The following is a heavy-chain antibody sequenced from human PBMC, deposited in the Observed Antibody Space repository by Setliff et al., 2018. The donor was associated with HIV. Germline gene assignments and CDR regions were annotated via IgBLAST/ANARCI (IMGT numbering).Heavy chain of an antibody. D-gene: IGHD4-17*01. CDR3: ARFEVTTVTTRDY. Sequence: PSETLSLTCAVYGGSSNDYYWNWIRQPPGKGLEWIGEIHHTGYINYHPSFKGRVTISLDTSRNQFSLKLRSVTAADTAVYYCARFEVTTVTTRDYWGQGTLVTVSS. CDR1: GGSSNDYY. V-gene: IGHV4-34*01. CDR2: IHHTGYI. J-gene: IGHJ4*02.